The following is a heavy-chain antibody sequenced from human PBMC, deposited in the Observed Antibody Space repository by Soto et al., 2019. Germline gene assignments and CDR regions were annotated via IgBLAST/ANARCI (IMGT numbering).Heavy chain of an antibody. CDR2: IVVGSGNT. CDR3: AAEGTMIVAGDDAFDI. J-gene: IGHJ3*02. D-gene: IGHD3-22*01. V-gene: IGHV1-58*01. CDR1: GFTFTSSA. Sequence: SVKVSCKASGFTFTSSAVQWVRQALGQRLEWIGWIVVGSGNTNYAQKFQERVTITRDMSTSTAYMELSSLRSEDTAVYYCAAEGTMIVAGDDAFDIWGQGTMVTVSS.